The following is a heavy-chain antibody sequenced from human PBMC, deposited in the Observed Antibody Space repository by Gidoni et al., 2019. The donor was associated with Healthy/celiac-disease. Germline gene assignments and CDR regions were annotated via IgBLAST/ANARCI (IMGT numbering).Heavy chain of an antibody. CDR1: GFTFSSYG. J-gene: IGHJ4*02. CDR3: NALGYCSGGSCYFDY. CDR2: ISYDGSNK. D-gene: IGHD2-15*01. Sequence: QVQLVESGGGVVQPGRSLRLSCAASGFTFSSYGMHWVRQAPGKGLEWVAVISYDGSNKYYADSVKGRFTSSRDNSKNTLYLQMNSLRAEDTAVYYCNALGYCSGGSCYFDYWGQGTLVTVSS. V-gene: IGHV3-30*03.